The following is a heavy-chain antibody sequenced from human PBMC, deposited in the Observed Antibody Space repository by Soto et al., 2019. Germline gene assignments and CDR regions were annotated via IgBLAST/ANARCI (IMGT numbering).Heavy chain of an antibody. CDR1: GFTFSSYG. D-gene: IGHD3-22*01. CDR2: IWYDGSNK. CDR3: ARGSYYDSSGYYGP. V-gene: IGHV3-33*01. J-gene: IGHJ5*02. Sequence: GGSLRLSCAASGFTFSSYGMHWVRQAPGKGLEWVAVIWYDGSNKYYADSVKGRFTISRDNSKNTLYLQMNSLRAEDTAVYYCARGSYYDSSGYYGPWGQGTLVTVSS.